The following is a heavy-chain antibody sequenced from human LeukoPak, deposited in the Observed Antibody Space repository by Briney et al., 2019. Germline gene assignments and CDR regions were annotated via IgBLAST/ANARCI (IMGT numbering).Heavy chain of an antibody. D-gene: IGHD3-22*01. CDR1: GGSISSYY. J-gene: IGHJ4*02. V-gene: IGHV4-59*01. Sequence: SETLSLTCTVSGGSISSYYWSWIRQPPGKGLEWIGYIYYSGSTNYNPSLKSRVTISVDTSKNQFSLKLSSVTAADTAVYYCARDQNEYYYDSSGYSLWGQGTLVTTSS. CDR3: ARDQNEYYYDSSGYSL. CDR2: IYYSGST.